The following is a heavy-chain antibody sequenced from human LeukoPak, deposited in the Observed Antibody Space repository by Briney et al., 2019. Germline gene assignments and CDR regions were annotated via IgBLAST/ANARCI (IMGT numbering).Heavy chain of an antibody. J-gene: IGHJ4*02. CDR3: TTTGGTTTRFVDY. V-gene: IGHV3-15*01. Sequence: GGSLRLSCAASEFTVSSNYMIWVRQAPGKGLEWVGRIISTTDGGTTDYAAPVKGRFTISRDDSKDTLYLQMNSLKTEDTAVYYCTTTGGTTTRFVDYWGQGTLVTVSS. D-gene: IGHD1-26*01. CDR1: EFTVSSNY. CDR2: IISTTDGGTT.